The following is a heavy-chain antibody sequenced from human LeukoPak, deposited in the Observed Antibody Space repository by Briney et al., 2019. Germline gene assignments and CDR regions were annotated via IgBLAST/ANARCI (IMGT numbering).Heavy chain of an antibody. D-gene: IGHD2-2*01. CDR3: AKDEDQLLLGGQVDY. CDR2: IRYDGSNK. CDR1: GFSFSSYG. Sequence: GGSLRLSCAASGFSFSSYGMYWVRQAPGKGLEWVAFIRYDGSNKYYADSVKGRFTISRDNSKNTLYLQMNSLRAEDTAVYYCAKDEDQLLLGGQVDYWGQGTLVTVSS. V-gene: IGHV3-30*02. J-gene: IGHJ4*02.